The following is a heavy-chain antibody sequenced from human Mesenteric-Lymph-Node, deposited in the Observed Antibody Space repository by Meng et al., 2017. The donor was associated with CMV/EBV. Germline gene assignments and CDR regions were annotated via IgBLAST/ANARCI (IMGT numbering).Heavy chain of an antibody. J-gene: IGHJ4*02. CDR2: ISSSSSTI. V-gene: IGHV3-48*04. D-gene: IGHD3-3*01. CDR3: VKDMFGFLEWLGSGYFDY. Sequence: GESLKISCAASGFTFSSYAMSWVRQAPGKGLEWVSYISSSSSTIYYADSVKGRFTISRDNAKNSLYLQMNSLRAEDTALYYCVKDMFGFLEWLGSGYFDYWGQGTLVTVSS. CDR1: GFTFSSYA.